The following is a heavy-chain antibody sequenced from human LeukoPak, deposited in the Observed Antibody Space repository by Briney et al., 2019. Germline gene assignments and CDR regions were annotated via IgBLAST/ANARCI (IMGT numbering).Heavy chain of an antibody. CDR3: ARLSSPVLRFLEWLPPANNYYMDV. J-gene: IGHJ6*03. D-gene: IGHD3-3*01. CDR1: GGSFSGYY. CDR2: INHSGST. V-gene: IGHV4-34*01. Sequence: SETLSLTCAVYGGSFSGYYWSWIRQPPGKGLEWIGEINHSGSTNYNPSLKSRVTISVDTSKNQFSLKLSSVTAADTAVYYCARLSSPVLRFLEWLPPANNYYMDVWGKGTTVTVSS.